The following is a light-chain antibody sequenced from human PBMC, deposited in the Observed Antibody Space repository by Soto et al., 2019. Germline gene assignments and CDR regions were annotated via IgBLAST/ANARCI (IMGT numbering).Light chain of an antibody. V-gene: IGLV2-8*01. CDR3: SSYGGSNNLE. Sequence: QSALTQPPSASGSPGQSVTISCTGTSSDVGGHNYVSWYQQHPGKVPKLMIYEVSKRPSGVPDRFSGSKSGNTATLTVSGLQAEDEADYYCSSYGGSNNLEFGGGTKLTVL. CDR2: EVS. CDR1: SSDVGGHNY. J-gene: IGLJ2*01.